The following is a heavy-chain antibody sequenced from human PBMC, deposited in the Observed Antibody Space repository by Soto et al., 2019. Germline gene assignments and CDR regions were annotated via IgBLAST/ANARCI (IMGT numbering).Heavy chain of an antibody. J-gene: IGHJ4*02. CDR2: IYHSGSA. D-gene: IGHD3-22*01. V-gene: IGHV4-31*02. Sequence: SETLSLTCTVSGGSISSGGHYWNWIRQHPGKGLEWIGYIYHSGSAYYNPSLKSRVTISVDTSKNQFSLKLSSVTAADTAVYYCARRYYYDRSGYYYFDYWGRGTLVTVSS. CDR3: ARRYYYDRSGYYYFDY. CDR1: GGSISSGGHY.